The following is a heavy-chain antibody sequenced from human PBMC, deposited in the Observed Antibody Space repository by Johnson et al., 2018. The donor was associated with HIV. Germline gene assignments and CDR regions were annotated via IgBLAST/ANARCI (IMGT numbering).Heavy chain of an antibody. J-gene: IGHJ3*01. V-gene: IGHV3-15*01. CDR3: ASSPRSNAFDL. Sequence: VQLVESGGGLVQPGGSLRLSCAASGFTFSSYAMSWVRQAPGKGLEWVGRIKSKSDGGTTDYAAPVRGRFTISREDSKNTVYLQMNSLKTEDTAVYYCASSPRSNAFDLWGQGTMVVVSS. CDR2: IKSKSDGGTT. CDR1: GFTFSSYA. D-gene: IGHD3-10*01.